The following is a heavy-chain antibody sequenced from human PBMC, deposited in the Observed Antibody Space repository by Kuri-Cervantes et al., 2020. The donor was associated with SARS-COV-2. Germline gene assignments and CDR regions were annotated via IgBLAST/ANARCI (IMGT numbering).Heavy chain of an antibody. V-gene: IGHV4-34*01. J-gene: IGHJ5*02. CDR3: VKGGARIKNSGVVIANWFDP. D-gene: IGHD3-3*01. CDR1: GGSFSDFC. CDR2: INNRGNT. Sequence: SETLSLTCAVYGGSFSDFCWSCVRPPPGKGLEWIGEINNRGNTNYDPTLKSRVTISIETSKNQFCLKVSSVTPADTAVYYCVKGGARIKNSGVVIANWFDPWGQGTLVTVSS.